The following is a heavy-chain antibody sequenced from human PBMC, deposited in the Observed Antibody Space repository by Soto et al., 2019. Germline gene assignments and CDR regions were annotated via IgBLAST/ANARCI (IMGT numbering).Heavy chain of an antibody. V-gene: IGHV3-21*01. CDR3: ARDSSTGYYLSDFDY. CDR1: GFTFSNYN. Sequence: GGSLRLSCAASGFTFSNYNMNWVRQAPGKGLEWVASISTRSHYIYYADSLKGRFTISRDNAKNSVDLQISSLRAEDTAVYYCARDSSTGYYLSDFDYWGQGTLVTVSS. J-gene: IGHJ4*02. D-gene: IGHD3-9*01. CDR2: ISTRSHYI.